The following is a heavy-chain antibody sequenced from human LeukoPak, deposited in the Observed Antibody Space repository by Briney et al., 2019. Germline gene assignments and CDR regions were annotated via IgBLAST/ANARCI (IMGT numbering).Heavy chain of an antibody. CDR3: ARAGKSSGWYGIGYFDY. CDR1: GGSFSGYY. D-gene: IGHD6-19*01. J-gene: IGHJ4*02. Sequence: SETLSLTCAVYGGSFSGYYWSWIRQPPGKGLEWIGEINHSGSTNYNPSLTSRVTISVDTSKNQFSLKLSSVTAADTAVYYRARAGKSSGWYGIGYFDYWGQGTLVTVSS. CDR2: INHSGST. V-gene: IGHV4-34*01.